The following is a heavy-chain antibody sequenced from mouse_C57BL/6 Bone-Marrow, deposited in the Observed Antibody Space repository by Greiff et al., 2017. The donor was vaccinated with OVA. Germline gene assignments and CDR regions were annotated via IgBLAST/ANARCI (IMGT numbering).Heavy chain of an antibody. CDR3: ARLYYSFYYAMDY. CDR1: GFTFSDYY. Sequence: EVMLVESGGGLVQPGGSLKLSCAASGFTFSDYYMYWVRQTPEKRLEWVAYISNGGGSTYYPDTVKGRFTISSDNAKNTLYLQMSRLKSEDTAMYYCARLYYSFYYAMDYWGQGTSVTVSS. D-gene: IGHD2-12*01. J-gene: IGHJ4*01. CDR2: ISNGGGST. V-gene: IGHV5-12*01.